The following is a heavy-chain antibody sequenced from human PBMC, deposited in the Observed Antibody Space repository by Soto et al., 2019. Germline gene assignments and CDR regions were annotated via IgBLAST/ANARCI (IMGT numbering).Heavy chain of an antibody. Sequence: QITLKESGPTLVKPTQTLTLTCTFSGFSLSTSGVGVGWIRQPPGKALEWLALIYWDDDKRYSPSLKSRLTITKDPPKNLGGPKKTHMGPVETAPYYRAPRATAMEFDYWGQGTLVTVSS. J-gene: IGHJ4*02. D-gene: IGHD5-18*01. CDR2: IYWDDDK. V-gene: IGHV2-5*02. CDR1: GFSLSTSGVG. CDR3: APRATAMEFDY.